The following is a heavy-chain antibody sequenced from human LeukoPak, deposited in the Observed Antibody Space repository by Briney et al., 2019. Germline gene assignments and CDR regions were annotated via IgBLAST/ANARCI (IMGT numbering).Heavy chain of an antibody. CDR2: IYYSGST. CDR1: GGSISSYY. V-gene: IGHV4-59*01. D-gene: IGHD6-19*01. CDR3: ARGAVAAPNFDY. Sequence: SETLSLTCTVSGGSISSYYWSWIRQPPGKGLEWIGYIYYSGSTNYNPSLESRVTISVDTSKNQFSLKLSSVTAADTAVYYCARGAVAAPNFDYWGQGTLVTVSS. J-gene: IGHJ4*02.